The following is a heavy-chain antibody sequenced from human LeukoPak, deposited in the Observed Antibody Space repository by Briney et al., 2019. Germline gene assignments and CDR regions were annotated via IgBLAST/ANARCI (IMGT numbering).Heavy chain of an antibody. D-gene: IGHD6-19*01. Sequence: GGSLRLSCAASGFTFSTYVMSWVRQAPGTGVEWVSSISGSGVSTYFADSLKGRFAISRDNSKNTLYLQMTSLRAEDTAVYYCAKMVPSSGWTWGQGTLVTVSS. J-gene: IGHJ5*02. CDR2: ISGSGVST. CDR1: GFTFSTYV. V-gene: IGHV3-23*01. CDR3: AKMVPSSGWT.